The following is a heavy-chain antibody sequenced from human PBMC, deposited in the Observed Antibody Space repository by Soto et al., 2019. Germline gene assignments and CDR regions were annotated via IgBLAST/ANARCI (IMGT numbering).Heavy chain of an antibody. J-gene: IGHJ6*02. D-gene: IGHD6-19*01. CDR2: IYYSGST. CDR3: ARGLYRSGSDYYYYGMDA. CDR1: GGSISSGDYY. Sequence: SETLSLTCTVSGGSISSGDYYWSWIRQPPGKGLEWIGYIYYSGSTYYNPSLKSRVTISVDTSKNQFSLKLSSVTAADTAVYYCARGLYRSGSDYYYYGMDAWGQGTTVTV. V-gene: IGHV4-30-4*01.